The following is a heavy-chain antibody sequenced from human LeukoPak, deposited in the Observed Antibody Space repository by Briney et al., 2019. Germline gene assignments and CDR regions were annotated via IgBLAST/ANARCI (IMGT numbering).Heavy chain of an antibody. CDR2: ISGSGGST. CDR1: GFTFSSYA. J-gene: IGHJ4*02. Sequence: GGSLRLSCAASGFTFSSYAMSWVRQAPGKGLEWVSAISGSGGSTYYADSVKGRFTISRDNSKNTLYLQMNSLRAEDTAVYYCAKLLRYFDWLPDYFDYWGQGTLVTVSS. V-gene: IGHV3-23*01. CDR3: AKLLRYFDWLPDYFDY. D-gene: IGHD3-9*01.